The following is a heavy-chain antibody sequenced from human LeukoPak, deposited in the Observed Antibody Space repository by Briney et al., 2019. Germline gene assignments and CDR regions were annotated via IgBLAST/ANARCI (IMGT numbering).Heavy chain of an antibody. V-gene: IGHV3-23*01. CDR3: AKEPTTRAGTEYPDY. CDR2: ITGSGGNT. CDR1: GFTFSNYA. J-gene: IGHJ4*02. Sequence: GASLRLSCAASGFTFSNYAMSWVRQAPGKGLEWVSAITGSGGNTYYADSVKGRFTISRDNSKNTLYLQMNSLRAEDTAVYHCAKEPTTRAGTEYPDYWGQGTLVTVSS. D-gene: IGHD1-7*01.